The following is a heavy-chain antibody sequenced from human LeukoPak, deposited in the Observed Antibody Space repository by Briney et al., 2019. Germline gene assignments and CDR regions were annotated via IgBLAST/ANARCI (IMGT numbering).Heavy chain of an antibody. CDR3: AKGKVNHMGALDF. CDR2: VSESGDGT. CDR1: GFSFSSYA. V-gene: IGHV3-23*01. Sequence: GGSLRLSCAASGFSFSSYAMSWVRQAPGKGLEWVSSVSESGDGTYYADSVMGRFIISRDNSRKTFHLQMDSLRADDTAIYYCAKGKVNHMGALDFWGQGTLVTVSS. D-gene: IGHD1-26*01. J-gene: IGHJ4*02.